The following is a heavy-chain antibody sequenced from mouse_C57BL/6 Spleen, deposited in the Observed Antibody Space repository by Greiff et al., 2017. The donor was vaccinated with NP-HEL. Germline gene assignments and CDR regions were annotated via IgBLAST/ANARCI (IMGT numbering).Heavy chain of an antibody. CDR2: IYPGDGDT. D-gene: IGHD2-3*01. Sequence: LQQSGASVKISCKASGYAFSSYWMNWVKQRPGKGLEWIGQIYPGDGDTNYNGKFKGKATLTADKSSSTAYMQLSSLTSEDSAVYFCARWLLLYFDYWGQGTTLTVSA. J-gene: IGHJ2*01. V-gene: IGHV1-80*01. CDR1: GYAFSSYW. CDR3: ARWLLLYFDY.